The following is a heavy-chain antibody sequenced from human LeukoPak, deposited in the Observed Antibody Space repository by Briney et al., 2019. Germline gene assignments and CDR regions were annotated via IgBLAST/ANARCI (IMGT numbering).Heavy chain of an antibody. V-gene: IGHV3-23*01. D-gene: IGHD1-1*01. CDR2: ISGSGGSI. CDR1: GFTFSSYA. CDR3: ANLGNWNDVFDY. J-gene: IGHJ4*02. Sequence: PGGSLRLSCAASGFTFSSYAMTWVRQAAGKGLELVSGISGSGGSIYYADSVKGRFTISRDNSKNTLYLQMNSLRAEDTAVYYCANLGNWNDVFDYWGQGTLVTVSS.